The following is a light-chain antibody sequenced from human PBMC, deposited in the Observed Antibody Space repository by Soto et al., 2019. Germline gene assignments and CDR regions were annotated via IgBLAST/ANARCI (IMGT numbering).Light chain of an antibody. J-gene: IGKJ3*01. Sequence: EIVLTQSPGTLSLSPGERATLSCRASQSVSSSYLAWYQQKPGQAPRLLIYGASSRATGIPDRFSGSGSGTDFTLTISRLEPEECAVYYCQQYGSSLFTFGPWTKVDIK. V-gene: IGKV3-20*01. CDR1: QSVSSSY. CDR2: GAS. CDR3: QQYGSSLFT.